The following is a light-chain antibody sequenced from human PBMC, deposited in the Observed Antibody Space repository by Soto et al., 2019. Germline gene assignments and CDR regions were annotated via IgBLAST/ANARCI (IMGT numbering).Light chain of an antibody. CDR2: EVS. V-gene: IGLV2-14*01. CDR1: SSDVGAYNL. J-gene: IGLJ1*01. CDR3: ASLTTTSFV. Sequence: QSALPQPASVSGSPGQSITISCTGTSSDVGAYNLVSWYQHHPGKAPKLLISEVSNRPSGVSDRFSGSKSGNTASLAISGLQAEDEADYYCASLTTTSFVFGTGTKVTVL.